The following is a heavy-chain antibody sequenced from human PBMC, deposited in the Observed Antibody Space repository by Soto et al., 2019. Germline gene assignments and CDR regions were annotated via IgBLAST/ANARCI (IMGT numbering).Heavy chain of an antibody. CDR1: SGTFISYA. CDR3: ARVDYYDSSGYSPNPHYGMDV. CDR2: IIPIFGTA. Sequence: SEEVSFKASSGTFISYAISWVREAPGQGLEWMGGIIPIFGTANYAQKFQGRVTITADESTSTAYMELSSLRSEDTAVYYCARVDYYDSSGYSPNPHYGMDVWGQGTTGTVSS. J-gene: IGHJ6*02. D-gene: IGHD3-22*01. V-gene: IGHV1-69*13.